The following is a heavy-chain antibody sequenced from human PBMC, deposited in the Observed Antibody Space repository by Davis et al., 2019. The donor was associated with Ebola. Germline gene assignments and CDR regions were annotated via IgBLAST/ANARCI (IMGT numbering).Heavy chain of an antibody. D-gene: IGHD2-2*01. J-gene: IGHJ4*02. CDR2: IYPGDSDT. CDR1: GYSFTSYW. V-gene: IGHV5-51*01. Sequence: GESLKISCKGSGYSFTSYWIGWVRQMPGKGLEWMGIIYPGDSDTRYSPSFQGQVTISADKSISTAYLQWSSLKASDTAMYYCASSAYCSSTSCYPGSGVFDYWGQGTLVTVSS. CDR3: ASSAYCSSTSCYPGSGVFDY.